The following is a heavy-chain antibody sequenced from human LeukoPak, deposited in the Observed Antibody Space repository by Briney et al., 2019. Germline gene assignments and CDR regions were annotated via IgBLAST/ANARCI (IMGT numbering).Heavy chain of an antibody. J-gene: IGHJ4*02. D-gene: IGHD4-17*01. Sequence: GGSLRLSCVGSGFTFTNAWMSWVRQAPGKGLEWIGRIKSKTDGETTNYAEPVRGRFTISRDDSKSAVYLQMNSLRAEDTAVYYCANEIRPNDYWGQGTQVTVSS. V-gene: IGHV3-15*01. CDR3: ANEIRPNDY. CDR2: IKSKTDGETT. CDR1: GFTFTNAW.